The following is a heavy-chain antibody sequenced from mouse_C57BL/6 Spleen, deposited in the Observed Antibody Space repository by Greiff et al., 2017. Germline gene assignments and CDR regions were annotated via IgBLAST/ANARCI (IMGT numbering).Heavy chain of an antibody. D-gene: IGHD1-1*01. CDR1: GYTFTSYW. V-gene: IGHV1-64*01. Sequence: QVQLQQPGAELVKPGASVKLSCKASGYTFTSYWMHWVKQRPGQGLEWIGMIHPNSGSTNYNEKFKSKATLTVDKSSSTAYMQLSSLTSEDSAVYYCSWVTTEEEDSAMDYWGQGTSVTVSS. J-gene: IGHJ4*01. CDR3: SWVTTEEEDSAMDY. CDR2: IHPNSGST.